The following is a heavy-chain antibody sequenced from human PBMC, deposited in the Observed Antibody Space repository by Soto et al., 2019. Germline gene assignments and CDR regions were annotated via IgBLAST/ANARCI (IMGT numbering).Heavy chain of an antibody. D-gene: IGHD2-8*01. CDR3: ARVMAYCTNGLCYMSGIVDY. J-gene: IGHJ4*02. CDR2: INSDGSST. Sequence: PGGSLRLSCAASGFTFSIEWMHWVRQAPGKGLVWVSRINSDGSSTSYADSVKGRFTISRDNAKNTLYLQMNSLRAEDTAVYYCARVMAYCTNGLCYMSGIVDYWGQGTLVTVSS. V-gene: IGHV3-74*01. CDR1: GFTFSIEW.